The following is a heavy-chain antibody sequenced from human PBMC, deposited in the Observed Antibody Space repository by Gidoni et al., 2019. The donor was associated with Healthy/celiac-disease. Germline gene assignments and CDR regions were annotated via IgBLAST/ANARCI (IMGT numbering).Heavy chain of an antibody. J-gene: IGHJ6*02. D-gene: IGHD3-3*01. CDR2: TYYRSKWYN. V-gene: IGHV6-1*01. CDR3: ARDLRVSITILGMDV. Sequence: GIYGDSVSSNSAAWNWIRQSPSRGLEWLGRTYYRSKWYNDYAVSVKSRITINPDTSKNQFSLQLNSVTPEDTAVYYCARDLRVSITILGMDVWGQGTTVTVSS. CDR1: GDSVSSNSAA.